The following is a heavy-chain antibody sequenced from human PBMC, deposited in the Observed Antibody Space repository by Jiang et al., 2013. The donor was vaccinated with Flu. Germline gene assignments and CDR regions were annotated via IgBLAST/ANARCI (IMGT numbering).Heavy chain of an antibody. V-gene: IGHV1-8*01. D-gene: IGHD6-13*01. Sequence: KASGYTFTSYDINWVRQATGQGLEWMGWMNPNSGNTAYAQKFQGRVTMTRNTSISTAYMELSSLRSEDTAVYYCARRIAAGGTVLGYWGQGTLVTVSS. J-gene: IGHJ4*02. CDR1: GYTFTSYD. CDR2: MNPNSGNT. CDR3: ARRIAAGGTVLGY.